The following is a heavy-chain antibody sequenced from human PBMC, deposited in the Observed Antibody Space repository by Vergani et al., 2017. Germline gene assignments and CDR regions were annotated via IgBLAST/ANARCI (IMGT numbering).Heavy chain of an antibody. Sequence: QVQMVQSGPEVKKPGSSVRVSCKASGDTFTTSTIAWVRQAPGQGFEWMGRIIPIINIANYAQKFEGRVTTTADKSTITAYMELTSLTSEDTAIYFCARDNQLDTYEFFDSWGQGTLVTVSS. D-gene: IGHD5-18*01. CDR3: ARDNQLDTYEFFDS. J-gene: IGHJ4*02. CDR1: GDTFTTST. V-gene: IGHV1-69*08. CDR2: IIPIINIA.